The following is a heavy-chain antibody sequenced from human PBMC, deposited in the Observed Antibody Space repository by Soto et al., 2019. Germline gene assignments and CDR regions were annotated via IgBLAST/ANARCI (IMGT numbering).Heavy chain of an antibody. V-gene: IGHV1-3*01. CDR3: ASEYCGGDCYSAARYGMDV. J-gene: IGHJ6*02. CDR1: GCTFTSYA. CDR2: INAGNGNT. Sequence: ASVKVSCKASGCTFTSYAMHWLRQAPGQRLEWMGWINAGNGNTKYSQKFQGRVTITRDTSASTAYMELSSLRSEDTAVYYCASEYCGGDCYSAARYGMDVWGQGTTVTVSS. D-gene: IGHD2-21*02.